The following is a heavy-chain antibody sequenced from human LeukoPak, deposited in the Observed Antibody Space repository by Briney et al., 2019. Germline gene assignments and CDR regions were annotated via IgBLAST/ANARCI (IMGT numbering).Heavy chain of an antibody. J-gene: IGHJ1*01. D-gene: IGHD2-2*01. CDR1: GYSFSNYG. V-gene: IGHV1-18*01. CDR3: ARASDTSWPFEN. CDR2: ISAKNGNT. Sequence: GASVKVSCKTSGYSFSNYGIVWVRQAPGRGLEWMGWISAKNGNTKTSQKVQGRVTMTTDSSTGIGYLDFRSLKTDDTAVYYCARASDTSWPFENWGQGTLVTVSS.